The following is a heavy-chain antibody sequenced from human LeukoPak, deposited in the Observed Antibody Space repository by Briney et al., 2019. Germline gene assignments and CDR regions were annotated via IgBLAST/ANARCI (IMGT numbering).Heavy chain of an antibody. CDR3: VREETSSLGWYYFDY. J-gene: IGHJ4*02. Sequence: SETLSLTCTVSGGSISSSSYYWGWIRQPPGKGLEWIGSIYYSGSTYYNPSLKSRVTISVDTSKNQFSLKLSSVTAADTAVYYCVREETSSLGWYYFDYWGQGTLVTVSS. V-gene: IGHV4-39*07. CDR2: IYYSGST. D-gene: IGHD3-3*01. CDR1: GGSISSSSYY.